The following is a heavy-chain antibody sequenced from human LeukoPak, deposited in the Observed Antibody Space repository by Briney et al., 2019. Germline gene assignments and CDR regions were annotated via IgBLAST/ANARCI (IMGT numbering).Heavy chain of an antibody. CDR1: GGSISSGGY. Sequence: SSETLSLTCAVSGGSISSGGYWSWVRQPPGKGLEWIAQIYYSGDANYNPSLESRVIMSLDRSRDQLSLRLNSVTAADTAVYYCARAYDSSGYYDYWGQGTLVTVSS. J-gene: IGHJ4*02. CDR3: ARAYDSSGYYDY. V-gene: IGHV4-4*02. CDR2: IYYSGDA. D-gene: IGHD3-22*01.